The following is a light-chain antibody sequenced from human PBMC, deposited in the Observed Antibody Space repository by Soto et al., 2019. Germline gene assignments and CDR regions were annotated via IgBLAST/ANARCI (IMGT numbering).Light chain of an antibody. J-gene: IGKJ1*01. Sequence: EIVLTQSPGTLSLSPGERATLSCRGSQSVSSSYLAWYQQKPGQAPRLLIYGASSRATGIPDRFSGSGSGTDFTLTISRLEPEDFAVYYCQQYGSPWTFGQGTKVDI. V-gene: IGKV3-20*01. CDR2: GAS. CDR3: QQYGSPWT. CDR1: QSVSSSY.